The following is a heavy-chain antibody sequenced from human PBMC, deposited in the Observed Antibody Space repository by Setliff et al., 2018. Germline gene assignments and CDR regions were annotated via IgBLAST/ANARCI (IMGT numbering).Heavy chain of an antibody. Sequence: PSETLSLTCAVYGGSFSGYYWSWIRQPPGKGLEWIGEINHSGSTNYNPSLKSRVTISVDTSKNQFSLKLSSVTAADSAIYYCARVPPQCYFDYWGQGTLVTVSS. CDR1: GGSFSGYY. J-gene: IGHJ4*02. CDR3: ARVPPQCYFDY. CDR2: INHSGST. D-gene: IGHD6-19*01. V-gene: IGHV4-34*01.